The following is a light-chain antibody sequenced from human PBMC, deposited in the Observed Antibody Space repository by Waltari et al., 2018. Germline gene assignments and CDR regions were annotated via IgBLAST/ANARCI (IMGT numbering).Light chain of an antibody. CDR3: QQYNGYSGT. V-gene: IGKV1-5*03. CDR2: KAP. Sequence: DIQMTQSPSTLSASVGERVTITCRASEIIDSWLAWYQQKPGKAPKLLIYKAPTVESGDPSRFIGSGSGTEYTLTISSLQPGDFATYYCQQYNGYSGTFGQGTKVEI. CDR1: EIIDSW. J-gene: IGKJ1*01.